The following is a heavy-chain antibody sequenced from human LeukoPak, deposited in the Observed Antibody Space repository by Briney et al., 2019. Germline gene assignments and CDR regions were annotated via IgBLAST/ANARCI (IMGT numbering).Heavy chain of an antibody. D-gene: IGHD6-6*01. CDR3: TTGVAARRSRGFDY. CDR1: GFTFSNAW. V-gene: IGHV3-15*01. J-gene: IGHJ4*02. CDR2: IKSKTDGGTT. Sequence: GGSLRLPCAASGFTFSNAWMSWVRQAPGKGLEWVGRIKSKTDGGTTDYAAPVKGRFTISRDDSKNTLYLQMNSLKTEDTAVYYCTTGVAARRSRGFDYWGQGTLVTVSS.